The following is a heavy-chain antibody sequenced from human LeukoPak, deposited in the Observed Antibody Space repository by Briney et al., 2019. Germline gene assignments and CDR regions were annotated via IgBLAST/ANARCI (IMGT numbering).Heavy chain of an antibody. CDR1: GFTFSSYS. CDR3: ARDLRIAVASDDY. J-gene: IGHJ4*02. CDR2: ISSSSSYI. Sequence: GGSLRLSCAASGFTFSSYSMNWVRQAPGKGLEWVSSISSSSSYIYYADSVKGRFTISRDNAKNSLYLQMNSLRAEDTAMYYCARDLRIAVASDDYWGQGTLVTVSS. D-gene: IGHD6-19*01. V-gene: IGHV3-21*01.